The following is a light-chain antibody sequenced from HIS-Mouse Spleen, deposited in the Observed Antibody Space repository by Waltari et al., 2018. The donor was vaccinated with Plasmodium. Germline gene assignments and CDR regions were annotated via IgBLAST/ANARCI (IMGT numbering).Light chain of an antibody. J-gene: IGLJ3*02. V-gene: IGLV3-1*01. CDR3: QAWDSSTWV. Sequence: SYELTQPPSVSVSPGQTASITCSGDKLGDKYACWYQQKPGQSPVLGIYQDSKRPSGIPEGFSGSNSWNTATLTISGTQAMDEADYYCQAWDSSTWVFGGGTKLTVL. CDR2: QDS. CDR1: KLGDKY.